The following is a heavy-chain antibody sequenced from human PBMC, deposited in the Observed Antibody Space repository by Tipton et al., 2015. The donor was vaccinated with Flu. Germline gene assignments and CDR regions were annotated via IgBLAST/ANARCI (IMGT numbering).Heavy chain of an antibody. CDR1: GFPFGDYD. CDR3: VKLQRGRAEYFQH. CDR2: IKWKSEIV. Sequence: SLRLSCAGSGFPFGDYDMHWVRQGPGKGLEWVSGIKWKSEIVDYADSVKGRFTISRDNAKKSLYLQMNSLTSEDTALYYCVKLQRGRAEYFQHWGQGTMVIVSS. D-gene: IGHD4-11*01. V-gene: IGHV3-9*01. J-gene: IGHJ1*01.